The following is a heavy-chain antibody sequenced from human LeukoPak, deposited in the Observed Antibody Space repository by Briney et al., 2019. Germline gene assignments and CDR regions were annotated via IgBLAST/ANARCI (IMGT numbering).Heavy chain of an antibody. J-gene: IGHJ4*02. Sequence: GASVKVSCKASGYTFTGYYMHWVRQAPGQGLEWMGWINPNSGGTNYAQKFQGGVTMTRDTSISTAYMELSRLRSDDTAVYYCARDGGERQQLADYFDYWGQGTLVTVSS. CDR3: ARDGGERQQLADYFDY. V-gene: IGHV1-2*02. CDR2: INPNSGGT. CDR1: GYTFTGYY. D-gene: IGHD6-13*01.